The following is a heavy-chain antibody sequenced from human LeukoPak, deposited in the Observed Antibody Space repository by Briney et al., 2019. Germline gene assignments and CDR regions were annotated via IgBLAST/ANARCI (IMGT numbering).Heavy chain of an antibody. CDR2: ISYDGSNK. Sequence: GGSLRLSCAASGFAFSSYGMHWVRQAPGKGLEWVAVISYDGSNKYYADSVKGRFTISRGNSKNTLYLQMNSLRAEDTAVYYCAKVKDFWSGSNIYYFDYWGQGTLVAVSS. V-gene: IGHV3-30*18. CDR3: AKVKDFWSGSNIYYFDY. J-gene: IGHJ4*02. CDR1: GFAFSSYG. D-gene: IGHD3-3*01.